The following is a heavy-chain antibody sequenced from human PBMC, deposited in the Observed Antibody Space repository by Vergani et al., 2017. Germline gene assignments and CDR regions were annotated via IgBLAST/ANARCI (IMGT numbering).Heavy chain of an antibody. D-gene: IGHD3-3*01. CDR1: GGSISSSSYY. V-gene: IGHV4-39*01. Sequence: QLQLQESGPGLVKPSETLSLTCTVSGGSISSSSYYWGWIRQPPGKGLEWIGSIYYSGSTYSNPSLKSRVTISLDTSKNQFSLKLSSVTAADTAVYYCARLTIFGVVTKDYWGQGTLVTVSS. CDR3: ARLTIFGVVTKDY. CDR2: IYYSGST. J-gene: IGHJ4*02.